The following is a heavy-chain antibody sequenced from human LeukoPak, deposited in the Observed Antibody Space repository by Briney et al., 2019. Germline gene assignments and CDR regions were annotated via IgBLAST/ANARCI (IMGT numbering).Heavy chain of an antibody. Sequence: SETLSLTCTVPGGSISSGGYYWSWIRQHPGKGLEWIGYIYYSGSTYYNPSLKSRVTISVDTSKNQFSLKLSSVTAADTAVYYCARVSRRAFDYWGQGTLVTVSP. CDR3: ARVSRRAFDY. CDR1: GGSISSGGYY. V-gene: IGHV4-31*03. CDR2: IYYSGST. J-gene: IGHJ4*02.